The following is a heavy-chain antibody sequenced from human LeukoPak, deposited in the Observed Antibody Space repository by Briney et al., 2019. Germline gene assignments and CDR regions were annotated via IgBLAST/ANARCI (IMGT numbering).Heavy chain of an antibody. CDR1: GYTFTGYY. J-gene: IGHJ5*02. CDR2: ISGHNGKT. Sequence: ASVKVSCKASGYTFTGYYMHWVRQAPGQGLEWMGWISGHNGKTKYAQKLQDRVTMTTDTSTTTAYMELRSLTSDDTAVYYCARAGAVVDNWFDPWGQGTLVTVSS. V-gene: IGHV1-18*04. CDR3: ARAGAVVDNWFDP. D-gene: IGHD2-15*01.